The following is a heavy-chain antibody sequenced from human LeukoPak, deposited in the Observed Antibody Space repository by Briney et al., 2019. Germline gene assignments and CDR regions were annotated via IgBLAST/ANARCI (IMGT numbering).Heavy chain of an antibody. D-gene: IGHD3-22*01. CDR2: IIPIFGTA. Sequence: SVKVSCKASGGTFISYVISWVRQAPGQGLEWMGGIIPIFGTANYAQKFQGRVTITADESTSTAYMELSSLRSEDTAVYYCARDPKNYYDSSGTSYYYYGMDVWGQGTTVTVSS. J-gene: IGHJ6*02. CDR1: GGTFISYV. V-gene: IGHV1-69*13. CDR3: ARDPKNYYDSSGTSYYYYGMDV.